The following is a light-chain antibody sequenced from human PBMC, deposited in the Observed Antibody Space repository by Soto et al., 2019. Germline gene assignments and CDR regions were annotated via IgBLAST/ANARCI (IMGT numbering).Light chain of an antibody. CDR3: QQRSSRNT. V-gene: IGKV3-15*01. Sequence: EIVMTQYPATLSLSPGQRATLSCRASQSVSSELAWYQQRPGQAPRLLIYSASTRATGIPARFSGSGSGTDFTLTISSLKSEDFAVYYCQQRSSRNTFGQGTKVDIK. CDR2: SAS. CDR1: QSVSSE. J-gene: IGKJ2*01.